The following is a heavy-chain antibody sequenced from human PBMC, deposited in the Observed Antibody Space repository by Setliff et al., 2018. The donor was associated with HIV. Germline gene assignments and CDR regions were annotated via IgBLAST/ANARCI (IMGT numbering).Heavy chain of an antibody. CDR2: IYYSGST. CDR1: GGSISSSSYY. D-gene: IGHD3-22*01. J-gene: IGHJ4*02. V-gene: IGHV4-39*01. Sequence: SETLSLTCNVSGGSISSSSYYWGWIRQPPGKGLEWIGSIYYSGSTYYNPSLKSRVTISVDTSKNQFSLKLSSVTAADTAVYYCARHMLYDSSGYTHAYFDYWGQGTLVTVSS. CDR3: ARHMLYDSSGYTHAYFDY.